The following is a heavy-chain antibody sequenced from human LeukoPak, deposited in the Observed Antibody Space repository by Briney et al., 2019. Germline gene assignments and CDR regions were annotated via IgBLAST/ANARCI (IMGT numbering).Heavy chain of an antibody. CDR3: ASSEGSGWYEDYYYYGMDV. CDR1: GYTFTGYY. D-gene: IGHD6-19*01. J-gene: IGHJ6*02. Sequence: ASVKVSCKASGYTFTGYYMHWVRQAPGQGLEWMGWINPNSGGTNYAQKFQGRVTMTRDTSISTAYMELSRLRSDDTAVYYCASSEGSGWYEDYYYYGMDVWGQGTTVTVSS. V-gene: IGHV1-2*02. CDR2: INPNSGGT.